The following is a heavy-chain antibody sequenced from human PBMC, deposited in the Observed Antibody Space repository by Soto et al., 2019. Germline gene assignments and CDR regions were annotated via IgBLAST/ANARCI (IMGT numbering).Heavy chain of an antibody. Sequence: ASVKVSCKASGYTFTGYYMHWVRQAPGQGLEWMGWINPNSGGTNYAQKFQGWVTMTRDTSISTAYMELSRLRSDDTAVYYCARDLYVILTGYYNGHYYYGMDAGGQGTRFPVPS. CDR1: GYTFTGYY. CDR3: ARDLYVILTGYYNGHYYYGMDA. J-gene: IGHJ6*02. CDR2: INPNSGGT. D-gene: IGHD3-9*01. V-gene: IGHV1-2*04.